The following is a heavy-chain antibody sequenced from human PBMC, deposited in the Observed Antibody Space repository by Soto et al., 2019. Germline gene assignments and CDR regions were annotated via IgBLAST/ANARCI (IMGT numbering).Heavy chain of an antibody. CDR1: GFTFSSYA. J-gene: IGHJ3*02. CDR3: ARDHSGWYSSGAFDI. V-gene: IGHV3-30-3*01. D-gene: IGHD6-19*01. CDR2: ISYDGSNK. Sequence: TGGSLRLSCAASGFTFSSYAMHWVRQAPGKGLEWVAVISYDGSNKYYADSVKGRFTISRDNSKNTLYLQMNSLRAEDTAVYYCARDHSGWYSSGAFDIWGQGTMVTVSS.